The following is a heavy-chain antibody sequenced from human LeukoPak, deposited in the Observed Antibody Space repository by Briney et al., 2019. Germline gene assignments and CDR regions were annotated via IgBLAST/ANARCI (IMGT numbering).Heavy chain of an antibody. Sequence: GGALRPSCVVSGVTGNSNYMSWVRQAPEKGLESVAVIYNGVTTYYANPVKGRFTISTDNSKNTLDLEMNSLRAETTAVYFCAIDHSNSRGISPHWGQGTQVTVSS. CDR3: AIDHSNSRGISPH. D-gene: IGHD2/OR15-2a*01. CDR2: IYNGVTT. V-gene: IGHV3-66*01. CDR1: GVTGNSNY. J-gene: IGHJ4*02.